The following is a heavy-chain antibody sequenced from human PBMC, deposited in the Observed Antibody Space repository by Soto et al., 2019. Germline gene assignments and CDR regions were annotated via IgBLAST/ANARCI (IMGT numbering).Heavy chain of an antibody. CDR2: ISSRSSYR. D-gene: IGHD3-22*01. V-gene: IGHV3-21*01. J-gene: IGHJ4*02. CDR1: GFTFSCYN. Sequence: EVQLVESGGGLVKPGGSLRLSCAASGFTFSCYNMKWVRQAPGKGLEWVSSISSRSSYRYYADTVKGRFTISRDNAKNPLSLPMNRLTAEDTAMYYCATAYYDSNGYYFDYWGQGTLVTVAS. CDR3: ATAYYDSNGYYFDY.